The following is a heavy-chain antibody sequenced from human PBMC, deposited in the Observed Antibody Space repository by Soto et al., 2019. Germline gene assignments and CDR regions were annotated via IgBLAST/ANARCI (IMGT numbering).Heavy chain of an antibody. V-gene: IGHV1-69*13. D-gene: IGHD3-3*01. J-gene: IGHJ5*02. Sequence: SVKVSSKASGGSFGKSAINWVRQTPGQGLEWLGGFIPVYRTLNYAQKFQGRVTITADESTGTDYMTLSSQASEDTAVHYLAAAVIWSGYFTGCTWGQGTRVTTSS. CDR1: GGSFGKSA. CDR2: FIPVYRTL. CDR3: AAAVIWSGYFTGCT.